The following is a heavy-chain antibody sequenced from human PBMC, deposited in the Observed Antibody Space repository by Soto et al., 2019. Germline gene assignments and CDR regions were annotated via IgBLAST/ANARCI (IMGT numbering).Heavy chain of an antibody. V-gene: IGHV4-30-4*01. CDR2: IYYSGST. Sequence: SETLSLTCTVSGGSISSGDYYWSWIRQPPGKGLEWIGYIYYSGSTHYNPSLKSRVTISVDTSKNQFSLKLSSVTAADTAVYYCATARYYYDSSDYAGAVDAFDIWGQGTMVTVSS. J-gene: IGHJ3*02. CDR3: ATARYYYDSSDYAGAVDAFDI. CDR1: GGSISSGDYY. D-gene: IGHD3-22*01.